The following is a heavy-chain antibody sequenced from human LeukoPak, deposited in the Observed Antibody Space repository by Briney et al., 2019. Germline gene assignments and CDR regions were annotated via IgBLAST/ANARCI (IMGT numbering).Heavy chain of an antibody. CDR2: ISYDGSNK. CDR3: AKDAGQRANNWYYFDY. D-gene: IGHD1-1*01. Sequence: GRSLRLSCAASGFSFSSYAMHWVRQAPGKGPEWVAVISYDGSNKFYADSVSGRFTISRDNSKNTLYLQMNSLRAEDTAMYYCAKDAGQRANNWYYFDYWGQGTLVTVSS. V-gene: IGHV3-30*04. CDR1: GFSFSSYA. J-gene: IGHJ4*02.